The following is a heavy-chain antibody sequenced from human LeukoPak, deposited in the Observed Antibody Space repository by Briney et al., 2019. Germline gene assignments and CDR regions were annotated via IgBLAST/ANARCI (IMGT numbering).Heavy chain of an antibody. CDR2: ISSSSSYI. J-gene: IGHJ4*02. Sequence: PGGSLRLSCAASGFTFSSYSMNWVRQAPGKGLEWVSSISSSSSYIYYADLVKGRFTISRDNAKNSLYLQMNSLRAEDTAVYYCARDGEVGATLAGGDYWGQGTLVTVSS. CDR1: GFTFSSYS. CDR3: ARDGEVGATLAGGDY. D-gene: IGHD1-26*01. V-gene: IGHV3-21*01.